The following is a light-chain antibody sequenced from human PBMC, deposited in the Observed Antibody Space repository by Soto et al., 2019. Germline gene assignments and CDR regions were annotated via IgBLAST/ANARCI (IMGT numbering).Light chain of an antibody. Sequence: QSVLTQPASVSGSPGQSITISCTGTSSDVGGYNYVSWYQQHPGNAPKVMLYDVSNRPSGVSDRFSGSKSGNTASLTISGLQAEDEADYYCSSYTSSSTPYVFGTGTKLTVL. J-gene: IGLJ1*01. CDR1: SSDVGGYNY. CDR2: DVS. CDR3: SSYTSSSTPYV. V-gene: IGLV2-14*01.